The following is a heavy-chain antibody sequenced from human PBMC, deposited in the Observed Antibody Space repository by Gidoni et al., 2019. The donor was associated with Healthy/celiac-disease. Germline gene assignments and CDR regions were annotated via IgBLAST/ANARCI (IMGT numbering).Heavy chain of an antibody. CDR1: GFTFSSYA. D-gene: IGHD3-22*01. CDR3: AKVYDSSGYYQRPIDY. V-gene: IGHV3-23*01. J-gene: IGHJ4*02. Sequence: EVQLLESGGGLVQPGGSLRLSCAASGFTFSSYAMSWVRQAPGKGLEWVSAISGSGGSTYYADSVKGRFTISRDNSKNTLYPQMNSLRAEDTAVYYCAKVYDSSGYYQRPIDYWGQGTLVTVSS. CDR2: ISGSGGST.